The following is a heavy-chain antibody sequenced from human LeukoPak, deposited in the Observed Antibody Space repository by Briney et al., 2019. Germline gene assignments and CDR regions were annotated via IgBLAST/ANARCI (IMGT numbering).Heavy chain of an antibody. CDR3: ARDLGVADF. V-gene: IGHV3-74*01. CDR1: GFTFSSYW. D-gene: IGHD3-3*01. Sequence: GGSLRLSCTASGFTFSSYWMHWVRQAPGKGLLWFSHMSGDGRTTSYADSVKGRFTISRDNAKNTVYLQMNSRRAEDTAVYYCARDLGVADFWGQGTLVTVSS. J-gene: IGHJ4*02. CDR2: MSGDGRTT.